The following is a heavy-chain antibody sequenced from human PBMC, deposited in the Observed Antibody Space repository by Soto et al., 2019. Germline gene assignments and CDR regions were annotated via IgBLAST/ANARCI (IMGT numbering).Heavy chain of an antibody. Sequence: LSLTCAASGFTFSSYSMNWVRQAPGKGLEWVSYISSSSSTIYYADSVKGRFTISRDNAKNSLYLQMNSLRAEDTAVYYCARDASSKYAFDIWGQGTMVTVSS. CDR1: GFTFSSYS. CDR2: ISSSSSTI. CDR3: ARDASSKYAFDI. J-gene: IGHJ3*02. V-gene: IGHV3-48*01.